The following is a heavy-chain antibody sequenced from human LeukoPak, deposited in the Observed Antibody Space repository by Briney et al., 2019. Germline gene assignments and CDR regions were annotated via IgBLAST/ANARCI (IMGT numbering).Heavy chain of an antibody. CDR2: IYY. J-gene: IGHJ5*02. CDR1: GGSISSHY. Sequence: PSETLSLTCTVSGGSISSHYWSWIRQPPGKGLEWIGYIYYKSRVTISVDTSKNQFSLKLSSVTAADTAVYYCARAVIPRLVRGVNHWFDPWGQGTLVTVSS. V-gene: IGHV4-59*11. CDR3: ARAVIPRLVRGVNHWFDP. D-gene: IGHD3-10*01.